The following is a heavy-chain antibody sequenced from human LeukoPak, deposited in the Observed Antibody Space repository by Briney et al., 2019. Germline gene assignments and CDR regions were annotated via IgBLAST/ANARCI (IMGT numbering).Heavy chain of an antibody. V-gene: IGHV4-38-2*02. D-gene: IGHD3-22*01. CDR3: ARGLYYYDSSGYYYKGEGLYYFDY. CDR1: GYSISSGYY. CDR2: IYHSGST. Sequence: SETLSLTCTVSGYSISSGYYWGWIRQPPGKGLEWIGSIYHSGSTYYNPSLKSRVTISVDTSKNQFSLKLSSVTAADTAVYYCARGLYYYDSSGYYYKGEGLYYFDYWGQGTLVTVSS. J-gene: IGHJ4*02.